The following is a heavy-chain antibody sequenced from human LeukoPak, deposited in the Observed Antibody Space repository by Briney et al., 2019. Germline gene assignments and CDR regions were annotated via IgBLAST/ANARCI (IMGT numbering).Heavy chain of an antibody. J-gene: IGHJ4*02. CDR2: INHSGST. CDR1: GGSFSGYY. Sequence: SETLSLTCAVYGGSFSGYYWSWFRQPPGKGLEWIGEINHSGSTNYNPSLKSRITISVDTSKNQFSLKLISVTAADTAVYYCARYSSGWYTYYFDYWGQGTLVTVSS. D-gene: IGHD6-19*01. CDR3: ARYSSGWYTYYFDY. V-gene: IGHV4-34*01.